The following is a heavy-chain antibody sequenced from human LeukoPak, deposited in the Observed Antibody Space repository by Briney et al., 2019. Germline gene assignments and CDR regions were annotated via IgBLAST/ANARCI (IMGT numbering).Heavy chain of an antibody. CDR2: ISSSSSYI. J-gene: IGHJ6*03. Sequence: GGSLRLSCAASGFTFSSYSMNWVRQAPGKGLEWVSSISSSSSYIYYADSVKGRFTISRDNAKNSLYLQMNSLRAEDTAVYYCARVVTGWLQTSYYMDVWGKGTTVTISS. V-gene: IGHV3-21*01. D-gene: IGHD5-24*01. CDR1: GFTFSSYS. CDR3: ARVVTGWLQTSYYMDV.